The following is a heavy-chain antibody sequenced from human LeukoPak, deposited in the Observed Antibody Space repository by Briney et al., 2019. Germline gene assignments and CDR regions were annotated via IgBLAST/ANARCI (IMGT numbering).Heavy chain of an antibody. D-gene: IGHD3-22*01. CDR1: GGSISSYY. CDR2: IYYSGST. J-gene: IGHJ6*02. Sequence: SETLSLTCTVSGGSISSYYWRWIRQPPGKGLEWIGYIYYSGSTNYNPSLMSRVTISIYTSKYQFSLKLSSVTAADTAVYYCASANYYDSSGYGMDVWGQGTTVAVSS. V-gene: IGHV4-59*01. CDR3: ASANYYDSSGYGMDV.